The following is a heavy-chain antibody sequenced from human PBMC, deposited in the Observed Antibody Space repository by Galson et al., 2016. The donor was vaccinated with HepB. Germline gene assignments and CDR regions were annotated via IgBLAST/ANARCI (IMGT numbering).Heavy chain of an antibody. V-gene: IGHV3-11*01. Sequence: SLRLSCAVSGFSLREFYMDWVRQAPGTGLEWVSYISSSGSTIYYADSVKGRFTISRDNSKSTLYLQMNSLRVDDTALYYCAKGGISYATGIDLRGQGTLVTVSS. CDR2: ISSSGSTI. CDR3: AKGGISYATGIDL. CDR1: GFSLREFY. J-gene: IGHJ4*02. D-gene: IGHD1-14*01.